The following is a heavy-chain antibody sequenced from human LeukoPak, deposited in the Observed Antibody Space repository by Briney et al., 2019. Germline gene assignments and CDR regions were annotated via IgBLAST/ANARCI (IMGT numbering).Heavy chain of an antibody. CDR3: AAQDDYGGTSGLDY. CDR1: GGSICSYY. D-gene: IGHD4-23*01. CDR2: IRYSGST. Sequence: PSETLSLTCTVSGGSICSYYWSWIRQPPGQGLKWIGYIRYSGSTNYNPSLKSRVTISVDTSKTQFSLKLSSVTAADTAVYYCAAQDDYGGTSGLDYWGQGTLVTVSS. V-gene: IGHV4-59*01. J-gene: IGHJ4*02.